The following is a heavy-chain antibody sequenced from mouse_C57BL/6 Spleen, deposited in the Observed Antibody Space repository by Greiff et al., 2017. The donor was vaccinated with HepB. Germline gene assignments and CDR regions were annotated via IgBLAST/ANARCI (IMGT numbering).Heavy chain of an antibody. CDR1: GYAFSSYW. D-gene: IGHD2-4*01. V-gene: IGHV1-80*01. Sequence: QVQLKQSGAELVKPGASVKISCKASGYAFSSYWMNWVKQRPGKGLEWIGQIYPGDGDTNYNGKFKGKATLTADKSSSTAYMQLSSLTSEDSAVYFCARRGDYDVGWYFDVWGTGTTVTVSS. J-gene: IGHJ1*03. CDR3: ARRGDYDVGWYFDV. CDR2: IYPGDGDT.